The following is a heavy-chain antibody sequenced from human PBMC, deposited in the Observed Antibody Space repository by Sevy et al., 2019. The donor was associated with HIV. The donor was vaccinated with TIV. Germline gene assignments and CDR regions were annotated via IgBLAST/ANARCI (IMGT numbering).Heavy chain of an antibody. Sequence: SETLSLTCGVYNGTFSDYYWSWFRQPPGKGLEWIGEINQSGSTTYNPSLKSRVTISIDASKNQFSLKLNSVTAADTAVYYCARPYLYWGQRSLVTVSS. CDR2: INQSGST. J-gene: IGHJ4*02. V-gene: IGHV4-34*01. CDR1: NGTFSDYY. CDR3: ARPYLY. D-gene: IGHD2-21*01.